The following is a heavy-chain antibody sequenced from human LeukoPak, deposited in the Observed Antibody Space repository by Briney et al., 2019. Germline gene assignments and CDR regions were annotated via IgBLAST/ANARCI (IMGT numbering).Heavy chain of an antibody. CDR2: IYTSGGT. D-gene: IGHD1-14*01. V-gene: IGHV4-4*09. CDR3: AIHGSRRLEPRWFD. J-gene: IGHJ5*02. CDR1: GGSISSYY. Sequence: AETLSLTCTVSGGSISSYYRSWIRQPPGKGLEWIAYIYTSGGTNYNPSPMSRVFTSLDTSTNNFSLKHSSVLAADTAACYCAIHGSRRLEPRWFD.